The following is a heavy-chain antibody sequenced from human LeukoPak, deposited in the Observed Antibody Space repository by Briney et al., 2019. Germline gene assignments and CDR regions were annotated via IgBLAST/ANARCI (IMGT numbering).Heavy chain of an antibody. J-gene: IGHJ4*02. CDR2: ISGSGGST. CDR3: AKDEGYSSSWTHFDY. D-gene: IGHD6-13*01. Sequence: GGSLRLSCAASGFTFSSYAMSWVRQAPGKGLEWVSAISGSGGSTYYADSVKGRFTISRDNSKNTLYLQMNSLRAEDTAVYYCAKDEGYSSSWTHFDYWGQGTLVTVSS. CDR1: GFTFSSYA. V-gene: IGHV3-23*01.